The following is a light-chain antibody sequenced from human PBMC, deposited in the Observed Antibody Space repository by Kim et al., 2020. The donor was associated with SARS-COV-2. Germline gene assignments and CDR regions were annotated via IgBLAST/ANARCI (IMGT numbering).Light chain of an antibody. CDR2: DDS. CDR1: NIGGKS. J-gene: IGLJ2*01. V-gene: IGLV3-21*03. Sequence: PGKTARITCGGKNIGGKSVHWYQRKPGQAPVLVVYDDSDRPSGIPERFSGSNSGNTATLTINRVEAGDEADYYCQVWDNNGDHSVLFGGGTQLTVL. CDR3: QVWDNNGDHSVL.